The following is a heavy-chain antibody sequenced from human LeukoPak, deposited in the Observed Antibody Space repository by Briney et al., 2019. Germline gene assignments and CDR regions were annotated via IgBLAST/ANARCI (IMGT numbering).Heavy chain of an antibody. CDR2: IHYSGRT. V-gene: IGHV4-59*02. Sequence: SETLSLTCAVSGGSVSGYYWSWVRQFPGRRLEWIGYIHYSGRTNYSPSLKSRITLSLETSSNQISLELKSVTSADTALYYCVRDSGYSSSWYLIDDDFDIWGQGTMVIVSA. CDR1: GGSVSGYY. CDR3: VRDSGYSSSWYLIDDDFDI. D-gene: IGHD6-13*01. J-gene: IGHJ3*02.